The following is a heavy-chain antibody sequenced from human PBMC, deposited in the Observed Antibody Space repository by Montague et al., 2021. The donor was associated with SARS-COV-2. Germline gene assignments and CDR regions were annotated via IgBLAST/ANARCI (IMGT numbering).Heavy chain of an antibody. J-gene: IGHJ4*02. CDR2: FTCDGAVK. Sequence: SLRLSCAASGFTFTAYSMRWVRHAPGKGLGWVAVFTCDGAVKLYADSVKGRCTVSRDISRNLFYLQLNNVRGEDTATYFCARDFRYPLDLDPTHFDYWGPGTQVTVSS. CDR3: ARDFRYPLDLDPTHFDY. CDR1: GFTFTAYS. D-gene: IGHD1-1*01. V-gene: IGHV3-23*01.